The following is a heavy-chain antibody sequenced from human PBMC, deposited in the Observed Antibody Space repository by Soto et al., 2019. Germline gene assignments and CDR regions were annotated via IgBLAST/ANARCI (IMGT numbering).Heavy chain of an antibody. CDR1: GGSISSSSYY. CDR2: IYYSGST. V-gene: IGHV4-39*01. Sequence: QLQLQESGPGLVKPSETLSLTCTVSGGSISSSSYYWGWIRQPPGKGLEWIGSIYYSGSTYYNPSLKSRVTISVDTSKNRYSLKLSSVTAADTAVYYCARHYRYCSSTSCYRPEGNFDYWGQGTLVTVSS. D-gene: IGHD2-2*02. J-gene: IGHJ4*02. CDR3: ARHYRYCSSTSCYRPEGNFDY.